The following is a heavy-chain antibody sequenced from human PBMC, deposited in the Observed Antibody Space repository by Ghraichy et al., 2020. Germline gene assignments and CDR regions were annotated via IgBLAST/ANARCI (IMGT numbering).Heavy chain of an antibody. Sequence: SVKVSCKASGGTFSSYAISWVRQAPGQGLEWMGGIIPIFGTANYAQKFQGRVTITADESTSTAYMELSSLRSEDTAVYYCARDRPWATTVTTDGPYWYFDLWGRGTLVTVSS. D-gene: IGHD4-17*01. CDR1: GGTFSSYA. V-gene: IGHV1-69*13. CDR3: ARDRPWATTVTTDGPYWYFDL. J-gene: IGHJ2*01. CDR2: IIPIFGTA.